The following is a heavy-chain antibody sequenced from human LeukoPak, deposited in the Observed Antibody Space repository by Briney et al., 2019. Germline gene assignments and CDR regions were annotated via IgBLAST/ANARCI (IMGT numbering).Heavy chain of an antibody. V-gene: IGHV3-23*01. Sequence: PGGSLRLSCAASGFTFSNYAMSWVRQVPGKGLECVSIITGGGGIIYYADSVKGRFTISRDDSKNTLYLQMNSLRAEDTAVYYCAKDPMATITLYFDYWGQGTLVTVSS. CDR3: AKDPMATITLYFDY. D-gene: IGHD5-24*01. CDR2: ITGGGGII. J-gene: IGHJ4*02. CDR1: GFTFSNYA.